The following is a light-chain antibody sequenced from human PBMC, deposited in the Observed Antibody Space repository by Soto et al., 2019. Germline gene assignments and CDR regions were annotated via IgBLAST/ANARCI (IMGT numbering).Light chain of an antibody. CDR1: QSLLHSNGYNY. Sequence: DIVMTQSPLSLPVTPGEPASISCRSSQSLLHSNGYNYLDWYLQKPGQSPQLLIYLGSNRASGVPDRFSGSGSGPDFTLKISRVEAEDVGVYCCMQALQTPRTFGQGTKVEIK. V-gene: IGKV2-28*01. CDR2: LGS. J-gene: IGKJ1*01. CDR3: MQALQTPRT.